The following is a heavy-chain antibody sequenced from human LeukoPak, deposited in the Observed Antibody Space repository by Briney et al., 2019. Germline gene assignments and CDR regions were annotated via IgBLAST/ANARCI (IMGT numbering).Heavy chain of an antibody. J-gene: IGHJ4*02. D-gene: IGHD2-2*01. CDR3: ARGFVVVPAADGSFDY. Sequence: SQTLSLNCTVSGGSISSGDYYWRWIRQPPGKGLEWIGYIYYSGSTYYNPSLKSRVTKSVDTSKNQFSLKLSSVTAADTAVYYCARGFVVVPAADGSFDYWGQGTLVTVSS. CDR1: GGSISSGDYY. CDR2: IYYSGST. V-gene: IGHV4-30-4*01.